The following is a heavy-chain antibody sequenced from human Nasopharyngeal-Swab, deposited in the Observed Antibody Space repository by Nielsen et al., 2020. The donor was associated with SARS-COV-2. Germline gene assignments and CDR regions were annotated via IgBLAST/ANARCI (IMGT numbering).Heavy chain of an antibody. Sequence: ASVKVSCKASGYTFTDYAMNWVRQAPGQGLEWMGWVNTNTGNPTYAQGFTGHFVFSLDTSVSTAYLQISSLKAEDTAMYYCATYSNMETYFSDVMDVWGQGTTVTVSS. D-gene: IGHD2-21*01. V-gene: IGHV7-4-1*02. J-gene: IGHJ6*02. CDR1: GYTFTDYA. CDR3: ATYSNMETYFSDVMDV. CDR2: VNTNTGNP.